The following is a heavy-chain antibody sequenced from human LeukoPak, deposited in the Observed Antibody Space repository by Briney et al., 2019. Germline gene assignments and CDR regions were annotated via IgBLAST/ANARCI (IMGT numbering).Heavy chain of an antibody. CDR3: ARDRDSSGYRFFDI. J-gene: IGHJ3*02. D-gene: IGHD3-22*01. CDR2: ISSSSSYI. Sequence: GGSLRLSCAASGFTFSSYSMNWVRQAPGKWLEWVSSISSSSSYIYYADSVKGRFTISRDNAKNSLYLQMNSLRAEDTAVYYCARDRDSSGYRFFDIWGQGTMVTVSS. V-gene: IGHV3-21*01. CDR1: GFTFSSYS.